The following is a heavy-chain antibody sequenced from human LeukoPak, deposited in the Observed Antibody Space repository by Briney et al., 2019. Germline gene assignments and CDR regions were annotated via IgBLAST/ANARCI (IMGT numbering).Heavy chain of an antibody. V-gene: IGHV4-39*07. D-gene: IGHD6-19*01. Sequence: SETLSLTCTVSGGSISSSSYYWGWIRQPPGKGLEWIGSIYYSGSTYYNPSLKSRVTISVDTSKNQFSLKLSSVTAADTAVYYCARDSIGTVAGTRWFDPWGQGTLVTVSS. CDR3: ARDSIGTVAGTRWFDP. CDR1: GGSISSSSYY. J-gene: IGHJ5*02. CDR2: IYYSGST.